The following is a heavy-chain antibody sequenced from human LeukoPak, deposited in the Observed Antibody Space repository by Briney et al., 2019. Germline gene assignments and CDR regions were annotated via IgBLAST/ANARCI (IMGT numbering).Heavy chain of an antibody. V-gene: IGHV4-59*11. Sequence: KPSETLSLTCTVSGGSISSHYWSWIRQPPGKGLEWIGYIYYSGSTNYNPSLKSRVTISVDASKNQFSLKLSSVTAADTAVYYCARDYSREWRIAAAGLGFDPWGQGTLVTVSS. D-gene: IGHD6-13*01. CDR3: ARDYSREWRIAAAGLGFDP. CDR1: GGSISSHY. J-gene: IGHJ5*02. CDR2: IYYSGST.